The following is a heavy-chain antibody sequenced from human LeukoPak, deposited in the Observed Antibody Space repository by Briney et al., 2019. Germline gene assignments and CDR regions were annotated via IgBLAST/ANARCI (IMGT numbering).Heavy chain of an antibody. J-gene: IGHJ4*02. CDR2: ISGSGGST. CDR3: AKGPIAVAGTGVY. Sequence: GGSLRLSCAASEFTFSSYAMSWVRQAPGKGLEWVSAISGSGGSTYHADSVKGRFTISRDNSKNTLYLQMNSLRAEDTAVYYCAKGPIAVAGTGVYWGQGTLVTVSS. CDR1: EFTFSSYA. V-gene: IGHV3-23*01. D-gene: IGHD6-19*01.